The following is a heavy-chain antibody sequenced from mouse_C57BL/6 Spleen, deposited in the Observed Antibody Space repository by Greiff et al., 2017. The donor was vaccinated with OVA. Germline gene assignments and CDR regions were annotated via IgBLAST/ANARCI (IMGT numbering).Heavy chain of an antibody. D-gene: IGHD2-1*01. V-gene: IGHV1-54*01. Sequence: VQLQQSGAELVRPGTSVKVSCKASGYAFTNYLIEWVKQRPGQGLEWIGVINPGSGGTNYNEKFKGKATLTADKSSRTAYMQLSSLTSEDSAVYFCARGAYGSYAMDYWGQGTSVTVSS. CDR3: ARGAYGSYAMDY. CDR2: INPGSGGT. J-gene: IGHJ4*01. CDR1: GYAFTNYL.